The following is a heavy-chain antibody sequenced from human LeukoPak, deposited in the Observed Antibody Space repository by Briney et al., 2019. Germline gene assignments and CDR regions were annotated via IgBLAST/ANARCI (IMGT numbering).Heavy chain of an antibody. CDR2: IYYSGST. D-gene: IGHD4-17*01. V-gene: IGHV4-59*01. J-gene: IGHJ3*02. Sequence: PSETLSLTCTVSGGSISSYYWSWIRQPPGKGLEWIGYIYYSGSTNYNPSLKSRVTISVDTSKNQFSLKLSSVTAADTVVYYCARDNGGGELDAFDIWGQGTMVTVSS. CDR3: ARDNGGGELDAFDI. CDR1: GGSISSYY.